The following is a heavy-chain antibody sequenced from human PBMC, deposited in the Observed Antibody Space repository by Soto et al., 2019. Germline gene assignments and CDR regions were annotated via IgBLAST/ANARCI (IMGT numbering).Heavy chain of an antibody. CDR1: GYTFTSYG. D-gene: IGHD2-15*01. Sequence: QVQLVQSGAEVKKPGASVKVSCQASGYTFTSYGISWVRQAPGQGLEWMGWISAYNGNTNYAQKFQGRVTMTTDTSTSTAHMELRRPRSDDTAVYYCARDVPLAVVVAATPVDYWGQGTLVTVSS. V-gene: IGHV1-18*01. CDR3: ARDVPLAVVVAATPVDY. J-gene: IGHJ4*02. CDR2: ISAYNGNT.